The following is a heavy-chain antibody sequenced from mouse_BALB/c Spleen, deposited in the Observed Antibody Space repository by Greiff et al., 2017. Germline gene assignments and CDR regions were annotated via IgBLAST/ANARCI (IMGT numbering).Heavy chain of an antibody. D-gene: IGHD2-10*01. Sequence: EVQRVESGPELEKPGASVKISCKASGYSFTGYNMNWVKQSNGKSLEWIGNIYPYYGGTSYNQKFKGKATLTVDKSSSTAYMKLKRQTSEDSAVYYCARSGAYYGNYVLAYWGQGTLVTVSA. V-gene: IGHV1-39*01. CDR3: ARSGAYYGNYVLAY. CDR1: GYSFTGYN. CDR2: IYPYYGGT. J-gene: IGHJ3*01.